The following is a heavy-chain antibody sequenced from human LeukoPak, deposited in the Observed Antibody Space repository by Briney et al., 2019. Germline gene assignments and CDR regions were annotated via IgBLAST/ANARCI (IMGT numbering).Heavy chain of an antibody. D-gene: IGHD3-10*01. Sequence: ASVKVSCKASGGTFSSYAISWVRQAPGQGLEWMGGIIPIFGTANYAQKFQGRVTITADESTSTAYMELSSLRSEDTAVYYCASAVRGVIIKGYYYYYHMDVWGKGTTVTISS. CDR3: ASAVRGVIIKGYYYYYHMDV. V-gene: IGHV1-69*13. CDR1: GGTFSSYA. CDR2: IIPIFGTA. J-gene: IGHJ6*03.